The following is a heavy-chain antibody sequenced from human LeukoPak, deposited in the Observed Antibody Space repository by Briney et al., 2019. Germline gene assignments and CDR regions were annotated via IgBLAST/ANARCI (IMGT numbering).Heavy chain of an antibody. J-gene: IGHJ4*02. CDR2: IFYSGST. V-gene: IGHV4-59*01. CDR1: GGSISSYY. D-gene: IGHD3-9*01. Sequence: SETLSFTCTVSGGSISSYYWSWIRQPPGKGLEWIGYIFYSGSTNYNPSLKSRVTISVDTSKNQFSLKLSSVTAADTAVYYCARGYYDILTGYHPFDYWGQGTLVTVSS. CDR3: ARGYYDILTGYHPFDY.